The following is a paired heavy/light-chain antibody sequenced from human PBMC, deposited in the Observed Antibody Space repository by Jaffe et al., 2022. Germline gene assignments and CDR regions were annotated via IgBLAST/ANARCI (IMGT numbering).Light chain of an antibody. Sequence: QSALTQPASVSGSPGQSITISCTGTSSDVGGYNYVSWYQQHPGKAPKLMIYEVSNRPSGVSNRFSGSKSGNTASLTISGLQAEDEADYYCSSYTSSSTLHVFGTGTKVTVL. CDR1: SSDVGGYNY. CDR3: SSYTSSSTLHV. J-gene: IGLJ1*01. V-gene: IGLV2-14*01. CDR2: EVS.
Heavy chain of an antibody. CDR1: GGTFSSYA. D-gene: IGHD6-6*01. CDR3: ARAPRSDPYSSSPYYFDY. CDR2: IIPIFGTA. J-gene: IGHJ4*02. Sequence: QVQLVQSGAEVKKPGSSVKVSCKASGGTFSSYAISWVRQAPGQGLEWMGGIIPIFGTANYAQKFQGRVTITADESTSTAYMELSSLRSEDTAVYYCARAPRSDPYSSSPYYFDYWGQGTLVTVSS. V-gene: IGHV1-69*01.